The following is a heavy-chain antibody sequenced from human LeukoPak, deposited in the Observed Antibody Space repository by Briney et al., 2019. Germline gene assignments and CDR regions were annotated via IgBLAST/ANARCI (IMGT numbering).Heavy chain of an antibody. V-gene: IGHV4-39*01. CDR2: IFHSGTT. CDR1: GGSIIDNSFY. J-gene: IGHJ4*02. CDR3: ARLTDS. Sequence: PETLSLTCTVTGGSIIDNSFYWGWIRQPPGKGLEWIGRIFHSGTTNYNPSLERRVTIAVDTSKNQFSLRLTSVTAADTALYYCARLTDSWGQGTLVTVSS.